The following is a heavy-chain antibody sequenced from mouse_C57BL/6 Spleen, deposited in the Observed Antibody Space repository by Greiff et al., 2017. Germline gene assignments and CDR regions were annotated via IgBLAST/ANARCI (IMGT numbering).Heavy chain of an antibody. CDR3: ARYISNCYFDV. Sequence: EVKLMESGGGLVQPGGSLSLSCAASGFTFTDYYMSWVRQPPGKALEWLGFIRNKANGYTTEYSASVKGRFTISSGNSQSILYLQMYALRAEDSATYYCARYISNCYFDVWGTGTTVTVSS. V-gene: IGHV7-3*01. CDR2: IRNKANGYTT. CDR1: GFTFTDYY. J-gene: IGHJ1*03.